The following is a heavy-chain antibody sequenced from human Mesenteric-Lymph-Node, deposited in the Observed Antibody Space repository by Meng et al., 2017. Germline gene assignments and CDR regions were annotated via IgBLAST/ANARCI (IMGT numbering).Heavy chain of an antibody. J-gene: IGHJ5*02. V-gene: IGHV3-23*01. CDR2: ISGSGGST. D-gene: IGHD2-2*01. Sequence: EVQLLESGGGLVQPGESLRRSCAASGFTFSSYAMSWVRQAPGKGLEWVSAISGSGGSTYYADSVKGRFTISRDNSKNTLYLQMNSLRAEDTAVYYCAKHRNLVVPAAIFWFDPWGQGTLVTVSS. CDR1: GFTFSSYA. CDR3: AKHRNLVVPAAIFWFDP.